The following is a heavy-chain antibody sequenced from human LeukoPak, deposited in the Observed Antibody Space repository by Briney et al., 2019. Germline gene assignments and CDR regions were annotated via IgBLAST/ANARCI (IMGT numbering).Heavy chain of an antibody. V-gene: IGHV4-38-2*01. Sequence: SETLSLTCAVCGYSISSGYYWGWIRPPPGKGLEWIGSIYHSGSTYYNPSLKSRVTISVDTSKSQFSLKLSSVTAADTAVYYCARPVFVWYGYLDHWGQGTLVTVSS. CDR2: IYHSGST. J-gene: IGHJ4*02. CDR3: ARPVFVWYGYLDH. CDR1: GYSISSGYY. D-gene: IGHD3-9*01.